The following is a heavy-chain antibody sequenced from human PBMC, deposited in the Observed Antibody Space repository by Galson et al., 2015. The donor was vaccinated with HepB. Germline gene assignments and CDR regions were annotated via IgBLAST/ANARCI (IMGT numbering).Heavy chain of an antibody. D-gene: IGHD6-19*01. CDR2: ISYDGSNK. J-gene: IGHJ6*02. Sequence: SLRLSCAASGFTFSSYGMHWVRQAPGKGLEWVAVISYDGSNKYYADSVKGRFTISRDNSKNTLYLQMNSLRAEDTAVYYCAKDHAVAGLTLWYGMDVWGQGTTVTVSS. CDR3: AKDHAVAGLTLWYGMDV. V-gene: IGHV3-30*18. CDR1: GFTFSSYG.